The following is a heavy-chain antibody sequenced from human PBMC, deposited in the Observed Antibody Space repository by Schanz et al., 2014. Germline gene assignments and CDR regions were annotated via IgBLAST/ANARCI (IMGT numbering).Heavy chain of an antibody. J-gene: IGHJ4*02. CDR2: ISSASSTI. CDR3: AKDAENTAMITDYFDY. D-gene: IGHD5-18*01. Sequence: DVHLLESGGGLVQPGGSLRLSCAASEFTFSTDAMSWVRQAPGKGLEWVSYISSASSTINYADSVKGRFTISRDNSKTTVYLQMNSLRAEDTAVYYCAKDAENTAMITDYFDYWGQGTLVTVSS. CDR1: EFTFSTDA. V-gene: IGHV3-48*01.